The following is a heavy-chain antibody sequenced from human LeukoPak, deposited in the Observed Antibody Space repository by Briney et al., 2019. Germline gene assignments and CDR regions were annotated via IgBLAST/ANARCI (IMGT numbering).Heavy chain of an antibody. Sequence: PGGSLRLSCAASGFTFSSYGMHWVRQAPGKGLEWEAVISYDGSNKYYADSVKGRFTISRDNSKNTLYLQMNSLRAEDTAVYYCAKSPVLRFLEWLSPVDYYYGMDVWGQGTTVTVSS. D-gene: IGHD3-3*01. J-gene: IGHJ6*02. CDR2: ISYDGSNK. CDR3: AKSPVLRFLEWLSPVDYYYGMDV. V-gene: IGHV3-30*18. CDR1: GFTFSSYG.